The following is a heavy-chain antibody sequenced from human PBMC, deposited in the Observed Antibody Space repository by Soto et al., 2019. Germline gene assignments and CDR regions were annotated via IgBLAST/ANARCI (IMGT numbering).Heavy chain of an antibody. CDR3: ARDQTAITTAGGCRIDH. CDR2: VSFDGSNK. Sequence: QVQLVESGGGVVQPGRPLRLSCAASGFTFSTHAMHWVRQAPGKGLECVAIVSFDGSNKYNADSVKGRFTISRDNSKNTLYLQMSGLTPEDTAFYYCARDQTAITTAGGCRIDHWGQGTLVTVSS. J-gene: IGHJ4*02. V-gene: IGHV3-30-3*01. D-gene: IGHD6-13*01. CDR1: GFTFSTHA.